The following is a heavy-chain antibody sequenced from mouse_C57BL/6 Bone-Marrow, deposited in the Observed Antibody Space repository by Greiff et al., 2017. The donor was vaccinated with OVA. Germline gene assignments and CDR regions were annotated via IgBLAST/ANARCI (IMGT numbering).Heavy chain of an antibody. Sequence: VQLQQPGAELVMPGASVKLSCKASGYTFTSYWMHWVKQRPGQGLEWIGEIDPSDSYTNYNQKFKGKSTLTVDKSSSTAYMQLSSLTSEDSAVYYCAREGDGYYPFAYWGQGTLVTVSA. V-gene: IGHV1-69*01. D-gene: IGHD2-3*01. CDR3: AREGDGYYPFAY. J-gene: IGHJ3*01. CDR2: IDPSDSYT. CDR1: GYTFTSYW.